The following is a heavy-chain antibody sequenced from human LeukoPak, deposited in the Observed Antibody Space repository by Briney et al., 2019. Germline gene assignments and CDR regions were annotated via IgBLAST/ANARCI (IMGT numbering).Heavy chain of an antibody. CDR2: ISGSNSYI. D-gene: IGHD1-1*01. CDR3: ARALTTLTYEGY. CDR1: GGSVNSGNYY. Sequence: PSETLSLTCTVSGGSVNSGNYYWSWIRQAPGKGLEWVSSISGSNSYIFYADSVKGRFTVSRDNAKDSLYLQMNSLRAEDTAVYYCARALTTLTYEGYWGQGTLVTVSS. V-gene: IGHV3-21*01. J-gene: IGHJ4*02.